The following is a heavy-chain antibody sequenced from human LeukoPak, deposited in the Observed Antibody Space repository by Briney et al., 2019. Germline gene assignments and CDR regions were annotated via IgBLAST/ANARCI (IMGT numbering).Heavy chain of an antibody. CDR1: GFTFSNYA. J-gene: IGHJ4*02. V-gene: IGHV3-23*01. D-gene: IGHD7-27*01. Sequence: GGSLGLSCAASGFTFSNYAMSWVRQAPGKGLEWVSAISGSGDTTFYTDSVKGRFTISRDNSKNTLYLQMDSLGVEDTALYYCVQDWAWGAFGSWGQGTLVTVSS. CDR2: ISGSGDTT. CDR3: VQDWAWGAFGS.